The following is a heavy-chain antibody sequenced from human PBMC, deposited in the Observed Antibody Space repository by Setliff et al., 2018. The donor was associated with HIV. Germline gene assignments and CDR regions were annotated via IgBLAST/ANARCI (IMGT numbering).Heavy chain of an antibody. CDR2: IYFSGST. CDR1: GGSLSTSSFY. Sequence: SETLSLTCTVSGGSLSTSSFYWGWIRQPPGKGLQWIGSIYFSGSTYYNPSLKSRVTISVDTSKNQFSLKLRSVTAADTGIYYCARHRSYGDYDPNWFDPWGQGTLVTSPQ. J-gene: IGHJ5*02. CDR3: ARHRSYGDYDPNWFDP. V-gene: IGHV4-39*01. D-gene: IGHD4-17*01.